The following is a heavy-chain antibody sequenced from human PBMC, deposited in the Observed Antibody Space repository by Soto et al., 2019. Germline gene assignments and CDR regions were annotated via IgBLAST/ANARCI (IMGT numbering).Heavy chain of an antibody. CDR3: AKDHYYASGAPDY. CDR2: INSDGSST. CDR1: GFTFSSYW. D-gene: IGHD3-10*01. Sequence: PGGSLRLSCAASGFTFSSYWMHWVRQAPGKGLVWVSRINSDGSSTSYADSVKGRFTISRDNAKNTLYLQMNSLRAEDTAVYCCAKDHYYASGAPDYWGQGTLVTVSS. V-gene: IGHV3-74*01. J-gene: IGHJ4*02.